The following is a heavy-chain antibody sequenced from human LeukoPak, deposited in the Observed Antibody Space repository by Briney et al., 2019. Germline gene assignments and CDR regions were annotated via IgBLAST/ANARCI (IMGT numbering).Heavy chain of an antibody. D-gene: IGHD4-17*01. CDR2: INSDGSNT. CDR3: ARDGIRGDAEGFDY. V-gene: IGHV3-74*03. Sequence: PGGSLRLSCAASGFTFSTYWMHWVHQAPGKGLVWVSRINSDGSNTPYADSVKGRFTISRDNAKNTLYLQMNSLRAEDTAVYYCARDGIRGDAEGFDYWGQGALVTVSS. J-gene: IGHJ4*02. CDR1: GFTFSTYW.